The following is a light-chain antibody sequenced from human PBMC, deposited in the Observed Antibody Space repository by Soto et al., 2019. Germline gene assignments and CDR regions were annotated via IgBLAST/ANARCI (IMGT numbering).Light chain of an antibody. CDR1: SANIGAGHD. J-gene: IGLJ3*02. Sequence: QSVLTQPPSVSGAPGQGVTISCTGSSANIGAGHDVHWYQQIPGAAPKLLMYGDSNRPSGVPDRFSGSKSGTSASLAITGLQAEDEAYYYCQSYDSSLSGSVFGGGTKLTVL. V-gene: IGLV1-40*01. CDR2: GDS. CDR3: QSYDSSLSGSV.